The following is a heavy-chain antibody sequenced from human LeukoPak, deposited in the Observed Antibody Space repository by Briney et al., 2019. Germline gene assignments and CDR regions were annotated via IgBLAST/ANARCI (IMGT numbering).Heavy chain of an antibody. V-gene: IGHV3-30*04. CDR1: GFTFSSYA. J-gene: IGHJ4*02. CDR3: ARDFGYSGTDGHFDY. D-gene: IGHD5-12*01. CDR2: ISYDGSNK. Sequence: GGSLRLSCAASGFTFSSYAMHWVRQAPGKGLEWVAVISYDGSNKYYADSVKGRFTISRDNSKNTLYLQVNSLRAEDTAVYYCARDFGYSGTDGHFDYWGQGTLVTVSS.